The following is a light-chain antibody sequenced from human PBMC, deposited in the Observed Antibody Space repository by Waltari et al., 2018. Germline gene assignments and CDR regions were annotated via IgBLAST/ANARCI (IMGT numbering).Light chain of an antibody. Sequence: EIVLTQSPGTLSLSQGERANLACRASQGVGKYLAWYPQRPGQAPRLLLYHASIRATGIPDRFSGSGFGTDFSLTISRLEPEDFAVYYCQKYDFLPATFGQGTTVEIK. V-gene: IGKV3-20*01. CDR3: QKYDFLPAT. CDR1: QGVGKY. J-gene: IGKJ1*01. CDR2: HAS.